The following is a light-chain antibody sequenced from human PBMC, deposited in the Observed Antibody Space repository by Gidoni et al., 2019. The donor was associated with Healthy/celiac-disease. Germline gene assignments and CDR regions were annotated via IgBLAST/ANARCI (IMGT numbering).Light chain of an antibody. Sequence: DIKMPQPPSALSASVGDRVTITCRASQSISSYLNWYQQKPGKAPTLLIYAASSWQSGVPSRFSGSGSGTDFTLTISRLQPEDFATYYCQQSYSTPRTFGQGTRVEIK. J-gene: IGKJ5*01. V-gene: IGKV1-39*01. CDR2: AAS. CDR3: QQSYSTPRT. CDR1: QSISSY.